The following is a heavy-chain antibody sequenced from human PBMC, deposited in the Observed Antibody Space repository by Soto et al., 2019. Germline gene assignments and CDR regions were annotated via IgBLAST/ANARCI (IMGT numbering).Heavy chain of an antibody. J-gene: IGHJ3*02. CDR2: ISHDGSYK. CDR3: AKGLLAIVGTTLPRDAFNI. D-gene: IGHD1-26*01. V-gene: IGHV3-30*18. Sequence: ALRRSCADSGFSFTTYVMHWVRQAPGKGLEWVAVISHDGSYKYYGDAVKGRFTISRDTSKNAVYLEMNSLRPEDTAVYYCAKGLLAIVGTTLPRDAFNIWGQGTMVTVSS. CDR1: GFSFTTYV.